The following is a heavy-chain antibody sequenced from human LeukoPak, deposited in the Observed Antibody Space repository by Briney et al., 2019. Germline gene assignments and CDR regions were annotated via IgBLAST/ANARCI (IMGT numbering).Heavy chain of an antibody. D-gene: IGHD3-22*01. V-gene: IGHV3-30*18. CDR2: ISYDGSNK. CDR1: GFTFSSYG. Sequence: HPGRSLRLSCAASGFTFSSYGMHWVRQAPGKGLEWVAVISYDGSNKYYADSVKGRFTISRDNSKNTLYLQMNSLRAEDTAVYYCAKDTGSSGYFGDAFDIWGQGTMVTVSS. CDR3: AKDTGSSGYFGDAFDI. J-gene: IGHJ3*02.